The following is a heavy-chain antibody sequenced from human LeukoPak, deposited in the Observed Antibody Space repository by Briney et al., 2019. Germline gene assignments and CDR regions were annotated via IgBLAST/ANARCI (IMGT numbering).Heavy chain of an antibody. V-gene: IGHV3-74*01. D-gene: IGHD3-22*01. CDR1: DFTFSSYW. Sequence: PGGSLRLSCAASDFTFSSYWMHWVRQAPGEGLVWVSRISGDESSTNYADSVKGRFTISRDNARNTLFLQMNSLRAEDTAVYYCARNYYYDSSGPDAFDIWGQGTMVTVSS. CDR3: ARNYYYDSSGPDAFDI. CDR2: ISGDESST. J-gene: IGHJ3*02.